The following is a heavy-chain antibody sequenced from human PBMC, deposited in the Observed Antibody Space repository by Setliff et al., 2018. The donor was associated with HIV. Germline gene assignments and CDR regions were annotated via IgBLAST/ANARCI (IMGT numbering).Heavy chain of an antibody. J-gene: IGHJ4*02. Sequence: PWASVKVSCKASGYIFTDYYMHWVQQAPGEGLEWMGRVDPQDGETKYAEKFQGRVTITADTSTDTSGMELSSLRSEDTAVYYCARGPNPPESTSWLWYWGQGTLVTVSS. CDR3: ARGPNPPESTSWLWY. CDR2: VDPQDGET. CDR1: GYIFTDYY. D-gene: IGHD6-13*01. V-gene: IGHV1-69-2*01.